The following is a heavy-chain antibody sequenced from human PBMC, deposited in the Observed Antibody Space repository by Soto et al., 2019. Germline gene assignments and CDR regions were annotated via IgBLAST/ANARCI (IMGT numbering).Heavy chain of an antibody. V-gene: IGHV3-7*03. Sequence: GGSLRLACSASGFTFTTYWMTWVRQAPGKGLEWVANIKQDGSEKFYVGSVRGRFTISRDNAKNSMYLQMNSLRAEDTAVYYCARRSSGRLTTAWAPLDWWGQGTLVTVSS. CDR2: IKQDGSEK. CDR3: ARRSSGRLTTAWAPLDW. J-gene: IGHJ4*02. D-gene: IGHD2-15*01. CDR1: GFTFTTYW.